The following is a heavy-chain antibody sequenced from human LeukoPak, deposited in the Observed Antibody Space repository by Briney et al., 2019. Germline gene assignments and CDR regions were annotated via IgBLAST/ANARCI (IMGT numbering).Heavy chain of an antibody. CDR2: ISSSSSYI. CDR3: ASLPVAADYRVFDAFDI. D-gene: IGHD4/OR15-4a*01. Sequence: GGSLRLSCVASGFTFSSYSMNWVRQAPGKGLEWVSSISSSSSYIYYADSVKGRFTISRDNAKNSLYLQMNSLRAEDTAVYYCASLPVAADYRVFDAFDIWGQGTMVTVSS. J-gene: IGHJ3*02. CDR1: GFTFSSYS. V-gene: IGHV3-21*01.